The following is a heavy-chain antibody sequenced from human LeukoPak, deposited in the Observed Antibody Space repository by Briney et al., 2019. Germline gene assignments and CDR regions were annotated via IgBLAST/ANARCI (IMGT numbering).Heavy chain of an antibody. J-gene: IGHJ4*02. CDR3: AHMVRGVIVDFDY. CDR2: ISYVGSNK. V-gene: IGHV3-30*03. Sequence: GGSLRLSCAASGFTFSSYGMHWVRQAPGKGLEWVAVISYVGSNKYYADSVKGRFTISRDNSKNTLYLQMNSLRAEDTAVYYCAHMVRGVIVDFDYWGQGTLVTVSS. CDR1: GFTFSSYG. D-gene: IGHD3-10*01.